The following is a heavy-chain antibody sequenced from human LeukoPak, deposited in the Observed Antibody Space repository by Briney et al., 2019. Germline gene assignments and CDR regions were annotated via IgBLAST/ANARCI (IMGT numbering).Heavy chain of an antibody. CDR2: IIPIFGTA. V-gene: IGHV1-69*13. CDR3: ARDLWHYYDSSGYSSDY. D-gene: IGHD3-22*01. Sequence: SVKVSRKASGGTFSSYAISWVRQAPGQGLEWMGGIIPIFGTANYAQKFQGRVTITADESTSTAYMELSSLRSEDTAVYYCARDLWHYYDSSGYSSDYWGQGTLVTVSS. J-gene: IGHJ4*02. CDR1: GGTFSSYA.